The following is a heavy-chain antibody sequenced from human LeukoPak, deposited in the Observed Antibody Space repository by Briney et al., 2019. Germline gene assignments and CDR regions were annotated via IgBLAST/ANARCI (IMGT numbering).Heavy chain of an antibody. CDR1: GYTFTSYD. V-gene: IGHV1-69*13. Sequence: ASVKVSCKASGYTFTSYDINWVRQAAGQGLEWMGWIIPIFGTANYAQKFQGRVTITADESTSTAYMELSSLRSEDTAVYYCARGGERLGELSSPFDYWGQGTPVTVSS. J-gene: IGHJ4*02. CDR3: ARGGERLGELSSPFDY. CDR2: IIPIFGTA. D-gene: IGHD3-16*02.